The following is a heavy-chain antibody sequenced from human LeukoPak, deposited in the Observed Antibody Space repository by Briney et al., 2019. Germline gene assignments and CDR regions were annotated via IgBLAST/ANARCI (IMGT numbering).Heavy chain of an antibody. J-gene: IGHJ4*02. CDR1: GFTFSTYW. Sequence: GGSLRLSCAASGFTFSTYWMTWVRRAPGRGLAWVANINQDGSEKYYVDSVEGRFSISRDNAKNSLYLQMNSLRVEDTAVYYCARMAGGLWDYWGQGTLVTASS. CDR2: INQDGSEK. V-gene: IGHV3-7*05. D-gene: IGHD5-24*01. CDR3: ARMAGGLWDY.